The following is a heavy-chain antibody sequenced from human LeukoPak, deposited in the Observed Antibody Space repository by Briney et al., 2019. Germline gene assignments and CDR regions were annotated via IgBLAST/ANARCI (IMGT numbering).Heavy chain of an antibody. J-gene: IGHJ4*02. D-gene: IGHD1-26*01. CDR2: INPNSGGT. CDR1: GGTFSSYA. CDR3: ARGSIVGATESLGFDY. V-gene: IGHV1-2*02. Sequence: ASVKVSCKASGGTFSSYAISWVRQAPGQGLEWMGWINPNSGGTHYAQKFQGRVTMTRDTSISTGYMELSSLGSDDTAVYYCARGSIVGATESLGFDYWGQGTLVTVPS.